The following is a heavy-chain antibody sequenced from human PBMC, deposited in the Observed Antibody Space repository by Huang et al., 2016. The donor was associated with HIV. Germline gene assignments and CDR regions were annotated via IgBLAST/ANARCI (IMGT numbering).Heavy chain of an antibody. D-gene: IGHD3-22*01. J-gene: IGHJ3*02. CDR3: ARAPYHYDSSGYPENAAFDI. V-gene: IGHV4-30-4*01. CDR1: GVSISSPGHY. Sequence: QVQLQESGPGLVKPSQTLSLTCAVSGVSISSPGHYCGWIRQPPGKGLEWIGYIYYSGSTYFSPSLKSRVTISLDTSKNQFSLKLTSVTAADTAVYYCARAPYHYDSSGYPENAAFDIWGQGTVVTVSS. CDR2: IYYSGST.